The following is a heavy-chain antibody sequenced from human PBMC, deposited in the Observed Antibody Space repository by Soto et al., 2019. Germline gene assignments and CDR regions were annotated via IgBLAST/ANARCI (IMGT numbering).Heavy chain of an antibody. CDR1: GYTFTSYD. CDR2: MNPNSGDA. D-gene: IGHD6-13*01. CDR3: AREGTDSSSGDYFDY. V-gene: IGHV1-8*01. J-gene: IGHJ4*02. Sequence: ASVKVSCKASGYTFTSYDINWVRQATGQGLEWMGWMNPNSGDAVYAQKFQGRVTMTRDTSISTAYMELSSLRSEDTAVYYCAREGTDSSSGDYFDYWGQGTLVTVSS.